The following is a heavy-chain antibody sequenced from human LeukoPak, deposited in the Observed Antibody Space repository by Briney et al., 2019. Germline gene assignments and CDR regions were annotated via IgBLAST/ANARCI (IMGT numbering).Heavy chain of an antibody. J-gene: IGHJ4*02. D-gene: IGHD5-18*01. V-gene: IGHV3-74*01. CDR2: VKGDGRTT. CDR3: AIGHSYGYAC. CDR1: GLTFSDFW. Sequence: GGSLRLSCAASGLTFSDFWMHWVRQPPGKGLVWVALVKGDGRTTIYADSVKGRFTISRDNAKNTLYLQMNSLRADDSGVYYSAIGHSYGYACWGQGVLVTVSS.